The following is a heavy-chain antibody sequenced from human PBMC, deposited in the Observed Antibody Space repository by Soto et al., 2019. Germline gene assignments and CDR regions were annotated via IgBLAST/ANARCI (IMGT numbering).Heavy chain of an antibody. V-gene: IGHV4-59*01. Sequence: SETLSLTCTVSGGSISSYYWSWIRQPPGKGLEWIGYIYYSGSTNYNPSLKSRVTISVDTSKNQFSLKPSSVTAADTAVYYCAREITMVRGVTFIDYWGQGTLVTVSS. D-gene: IGHD3-10*01. CDR1: GGSISSYY. CDR2: IYYSGST. J-gene: IGHJ4*02. CDR3: AREITMVRGVTFIDY.